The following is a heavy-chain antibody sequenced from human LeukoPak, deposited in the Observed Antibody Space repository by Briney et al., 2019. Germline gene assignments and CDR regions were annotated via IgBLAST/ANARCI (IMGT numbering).Heavy chain of an antibody. CDR3: ARGVSGYQGYYNMDV. Sequence: SVKVSXKASGGTFSSYAINWVRQAPGQGLEWVGRIIPIFGTANYAQKFQGRVTITTDESTSTAYMELSSLRSEDTAVYYCARGVSGYQGYYNMDVWDKGNTVTVSS. V-gene: IGHV1-69*05. CDR1: GGTFSSYA. J-gene: IGHJ6*03. D-gene: IGHD3-22*01. CDR2: IIPIFGTA.